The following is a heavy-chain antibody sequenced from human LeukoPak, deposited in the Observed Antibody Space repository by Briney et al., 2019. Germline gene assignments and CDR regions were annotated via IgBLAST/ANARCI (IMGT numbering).Heavy chain of an antibody. CDR3: ARGTVYSSSHLDYYYYFDV. CDR1: GDSLTTGSFY. Sequence: PSETLSLTCTVSGDSLTTGSFYWGWVRQPPGKGLEWIASIYHTGNSYYNPSLRSRATISVDTSKNQFSLKLNSVTAADTALYYCARGTVYSSSHLDYYYYFDVWGKGATVTVSS. J-gene: IGHJ6*03. V-gene: IGHV4-39*07. CDR2: IYHTGNS. D-gene: IGHD6-13*01.